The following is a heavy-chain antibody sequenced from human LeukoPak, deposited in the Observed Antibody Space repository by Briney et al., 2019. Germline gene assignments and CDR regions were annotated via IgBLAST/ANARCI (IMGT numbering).Heavy chain of an antibody. V-gene: IGHV3-21*04. CDR1: GFTFGRSS. CDR3: ARERVDFGDWSRYYHYGVDV. J-gene: IGHJ6*02. CDR2: ISSSSRDT. Sequence: PGGSLRLSCAASGFTFGRSSINWVRQAPGKGLEWVASISSSSRDTYYADSVKGRFTISRDNAKKSLYLQMSSLRVEDTAVYYCARERVDFGDWSRYYHYGVDVWGQGTTVTVTS. D-gene: IGHD4-17*01.